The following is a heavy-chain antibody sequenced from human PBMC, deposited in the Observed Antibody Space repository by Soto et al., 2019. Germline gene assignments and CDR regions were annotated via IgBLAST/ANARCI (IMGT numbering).Heavy chain of an antibody. Sequence: SETLSLTSSVSGDSISNSRFYWAWIRQPPGEGLEWIGSIYHTGNAYYNPSLKSRVTISVDTSKNQFSLKLTSVTAADAALYYCARDFFDSSDYTTNWFDPWGQGTLVTVSS. J-gene: IGHJ5*02. CDR1: GDSISNSRFY. CDR3: ARDFFDSSDYTTNWFDP. CDR2: IYHTGNA. D-gene: IGHD3-22*01. V-gene: IGHV4-39*01.